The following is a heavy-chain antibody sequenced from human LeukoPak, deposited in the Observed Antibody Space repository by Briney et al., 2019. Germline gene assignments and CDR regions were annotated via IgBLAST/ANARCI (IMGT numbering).Heavy chain of an antibody. Sequence: GSLRLSCAASGFTFSSYAMSWVRQAPGKGLEWVSVFSASGGSTYYADSVKGRFTISRDNSKNTLYLQMNSLRAEDTAVYYCAKVGYTSGWSHFDYWGQGTLVTVSS. CDR1: GFTFSSYA. J-gene: IGHJ4*02. D-gene: IGHD6-19*01. CDR2: FSASGGST. CDR3: AKVGYTSGWSHFDY. V-gene: IGHV3-23*01.